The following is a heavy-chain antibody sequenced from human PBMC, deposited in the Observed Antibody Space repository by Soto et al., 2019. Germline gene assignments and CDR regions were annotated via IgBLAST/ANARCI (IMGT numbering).Heavy chain of an antibody. CDR3: AREGRTRGYSYGFYYYYYYGMDV. J-gene: IGHJ6*02. V-gene: IGHV4-34*01. Sequence: PSETLSLTCAVYGGSFSGYYWSWIRQPPGKGLEWIGEINHSGSTNYNPSLKSRVTISVDTSKNQFSLKLSSVTAADTAVYYCAREGRTRGYSYGFYYYYYYGMDVSGQGTTVTVSS. D-gene: IGHD5-18*01. CDR2: INHSGST. CDR1: GGSFSGYY.